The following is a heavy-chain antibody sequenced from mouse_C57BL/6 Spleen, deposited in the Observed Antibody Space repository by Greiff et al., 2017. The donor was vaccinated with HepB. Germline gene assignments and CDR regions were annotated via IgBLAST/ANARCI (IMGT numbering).Heavy chain of an antibody. CDR3: TRGGLRHMDD. V-gene: IGHV1-15*01. Sequence: VQLQQSGAELVRPGASVTLSCKASGYTFTDYEMHWVKQTPVHGLEWIGAIDPETGGTAYNQKFTGKAILTADKSSSTAYMELRSLTSEDSAVYYCTRGGLRHMDDWGQGTSVTVSS. CDR2: IDPETGGT. CDR1: GYTFTDYE. J-gene: IGHJ4*01. D-gene: IGHD2-2*01.